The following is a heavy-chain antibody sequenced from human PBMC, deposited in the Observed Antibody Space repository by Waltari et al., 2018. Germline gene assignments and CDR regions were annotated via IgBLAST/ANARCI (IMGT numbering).Heavy chain of an antibody. CDR3: AKLSLASAAARIDY. D-gene: IGHD6-13*01. J-gene: IGHJ4*02. CDR2: ISGSGASI. V-gene: IGHV3-23*01. Sequence: EVQLLESGGGLVQPGGSLRLSCAASGFTFSSYAMNWVRQAQGKGLEWGSGISGSGASIYYADSVKGRFTISRDSSENTLYLQMYSLGAEDTAVYYCAKLSLASAAARIDYWGQGTLVTVSS. CDR1: GFTFSSYA.